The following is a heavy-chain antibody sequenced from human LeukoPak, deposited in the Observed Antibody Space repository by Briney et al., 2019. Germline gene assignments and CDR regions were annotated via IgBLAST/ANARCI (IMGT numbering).Heavy chain of an antibody. J-gene: IGHJ4*02. CDR3: ARDKCSGGSCYFDY. V-gene: IGHV1-18*01. CDR2: ISAYNGNT. Sequence: ASVKVSCKASGYTFTSYGISWVRQAPGQGLEWMGWISAYNGNTNYAQKLQGRVTMTTDTSTSTAYMELSSLRSEDTAVYYCARDKCSGGSCYFDYWGQGTLVTVSS. D-gene: IGHD2-15*01. CDR1: GYTFTSYG.